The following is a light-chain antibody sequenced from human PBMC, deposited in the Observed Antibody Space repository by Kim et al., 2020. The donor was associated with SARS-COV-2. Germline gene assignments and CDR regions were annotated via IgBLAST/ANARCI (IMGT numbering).Light chain of an antibody. J-gene: IGKJ2*01. CDR2: AAS. V-gene: IGKV3-20*01. CDR3: QQYSSAPNT. Sequence: EIVLTQSPGTLSLSPGERATLSCRASQSVRNTYFAWYQQKPGQTPRLLIHAASSRANDVPDRFSGSGSGTDFTLTISRLEPEDIGVFYCQQYSSAPNTFGQRTTLEI. CDR1: QSVRNTY.